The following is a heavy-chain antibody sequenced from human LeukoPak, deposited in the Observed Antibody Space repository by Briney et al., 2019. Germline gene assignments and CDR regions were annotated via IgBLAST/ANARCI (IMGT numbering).Heavy chain of an antibody. Sequence: PGGSLRLSCAASGFSFSSYSMTWVRQAPGKGLEWVSSISSSSSYIYYADSVKGRFTISRDNAKNSLYLQMNSLRAEDTAVYYCARDRDSSSWYVQGGPDYWGQGTLVTVSS. CDR2: ISSSSSYI. CDR1: GFSFSSYS. D-gene: IGHD6-13*01. V-gene: IGHV3-21*01. J-gene: IGHJ4*02. CDR3: ARDRDSSSWYVQGGPDY.